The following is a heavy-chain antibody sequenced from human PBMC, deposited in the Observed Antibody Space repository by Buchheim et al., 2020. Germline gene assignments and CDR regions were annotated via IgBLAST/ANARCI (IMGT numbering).Heavy chain of an antibody. CDR3: AGSSLFYTVTTSNWYFDL. CDR1: GGSFSGYY. CDR2: INHSGNT. J-gene: IGHJ2*01. D-gene: IGHD4-17*01. V-gene: IGHV4-34*01. Sequence: QVQLQQWGAGLLKPSETLSLTCAVYGGSFSGYYWSWIRQPPGKGLEWIGEINHSGNTNYNPSLKSRVTISVDTSKNQFSLKLRSVTAADTAVYYCAGSSLFYTVTTSNWYFDLWGRGTL.